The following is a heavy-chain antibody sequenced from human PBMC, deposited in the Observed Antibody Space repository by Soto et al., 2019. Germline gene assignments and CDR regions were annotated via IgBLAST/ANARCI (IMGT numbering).Heavy chain of an antibody. CDR2: ISSTTNYI. Sequence: GGSLRLSCAASGFIFTRYSMNWVRQAPGKGLEWVSSISSTTNYIYYGDSMKGRFTISRDNARNSLYLEMNSLRAEDTAVYYCARESEDLTSNFDYWGQGTLVTVSS. V-gene: IGHV3-21*06. J-gene: IGHJ4*02. CDR3: ARESEDLTSNFDY. CDR1: GFIFTRYS.